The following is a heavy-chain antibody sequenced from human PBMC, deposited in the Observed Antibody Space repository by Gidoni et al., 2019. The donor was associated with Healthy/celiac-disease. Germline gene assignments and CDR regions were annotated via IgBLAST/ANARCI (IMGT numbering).Heavy chain of an antibody. V-gene: IGHV3-30-3*01. D-gene: IGHD6-19*01. J-gene: IGHJ6*02. CDR2: ISYDGSNK. Sequence: QVQLVESGGGVVQPGRSLRLSCAASGFTFSSYAMHWVRQAPGKGLGWVAVISYDGSNKYYADSVKGRFTISRDNSKNTLYLQMNSLRAEDTAVYYCARDPRIWYSSGRKDYYYGMDVWGQGTTVTVSS. CDR1: GFTFSSYA. CDR3: ARDPRIWYSSGRKDYYYGMDV.